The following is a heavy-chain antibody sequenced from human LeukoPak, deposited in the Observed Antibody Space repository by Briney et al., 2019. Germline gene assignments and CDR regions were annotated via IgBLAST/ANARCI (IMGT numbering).Heavy chain of an antibody. D-gene: IGHD2-15*01. Sequence: SETLSLTCAVYGGSFSGYYWSWIRQPPGKGLEWIGEINHSGSTNYNPSLKSPVTISVDTSKNQFSLKLSSVTAADTAVYYCASWGRRRGYCSGGSCYRYYYGMDVWGQGTTVTVSS. CDR3: ASWGRRRGYCSGGSCYRYYYGMDV. CDR2: INHSGST. V-gene: IGHV4-34*01. CDR1: GGSFSGYY. J-gene: IGHJ6*02.